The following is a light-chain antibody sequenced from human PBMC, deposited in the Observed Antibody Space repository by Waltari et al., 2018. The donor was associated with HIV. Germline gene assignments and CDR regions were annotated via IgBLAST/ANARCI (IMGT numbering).Light chain of an antibody. CDR2: DVI. CDR1: SSDVGGYNY. CDR3: SSYTAYSTLI. Sequence: QSALTQPASVSGSPGQSITFSCTGTSSDVGGYNYVSWYQQHPGKAPKLLIYDVIKRPSGVSARFSVSKSGNTASLTISGLQAEDEADYYCSSYTAYSTLIFGGGTKLTVL. J-gene: IGLJ2*01. V-gene: IGLV2-14*03.